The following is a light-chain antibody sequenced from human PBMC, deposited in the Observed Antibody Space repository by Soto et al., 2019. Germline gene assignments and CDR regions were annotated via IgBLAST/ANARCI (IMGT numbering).Light chain of an antibody. V-gene: IGLV2-14*01. CDR2: EVT. CDR3: SSYTTTSTLV. Sequence: QSVLTQPASVSGSPGQSITISCTGTSNDVGIYNYVSWYQQHPGKAPKLIIYEVTNRPSGVSDRFSGSKSDNTASLTISGLQAEDEADYYCSSYTTTSTLVFGGGTKLTVL. CDR1: SNDVGIYNY. J-gene: IGLJ3*02.